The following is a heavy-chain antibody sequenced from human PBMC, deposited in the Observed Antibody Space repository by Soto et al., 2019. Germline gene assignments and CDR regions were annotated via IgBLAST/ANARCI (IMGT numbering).Heavy chain of an antibody. J-gene: IGHJ5*02. V-gene: IGHV3-21*01. CDR3: ASDERSAAVATFFDH. CDR1: GFSFSIYN. Sequence: EVQLVESGGGLVRPGGSLRLSCAASGFSFSIYNMGWVRQAPGKGLEWVSFISSSSNYIYYADSVKGRFTISRDNAKNPLILQMNNLSAEDTAVYFCASDERSAAVATFFDHWGQGTQVTVSS. D-gene: IGHD5-12*01. CDR2: ISSSSNYI.